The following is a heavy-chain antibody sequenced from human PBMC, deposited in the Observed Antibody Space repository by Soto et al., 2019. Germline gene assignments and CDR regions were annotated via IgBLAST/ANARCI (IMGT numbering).Heavy chain of an antibody. V-gene: IGHV4-34*01. CDR3: ARGCGYCSRYYYYYMDV. CDR2: INHSGST. Sequence: PSETLSLTCAVYGGSFSGYYWSWIRQPPGKGLEWIGEINHSGSTNYNPSLKSRVTISVDTSKNQFSLKLSSVTAADTAVYYCARGCGYCSRYYYYYMDVWGKGTTVTVSS. CDR1: GGSFSGYY. D-gene: IGHD2-15*01. J-gene: IGHJ6*03.